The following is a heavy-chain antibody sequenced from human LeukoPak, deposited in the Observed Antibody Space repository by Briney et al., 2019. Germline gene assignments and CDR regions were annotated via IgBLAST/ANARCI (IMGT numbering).Heavy chain of an antibody. CDR1: GGSFSSYY. CDR3: ARDFGGDSAFDI. CDR2: IRYSGST. D-gene: IGHD3-10*01. Sequence: SETLSLTCNVSGGSFSSYYWSWLRQPPGKGLEWIGHIRYSGSTNYNPSLESRVSILIDTSKSQFSLRVTSVTAADTALYFCARDFGGDSAFDIWGQGTTVTVSS. V-gene: IGHV4-59*01. J-gene: IGHJ3*02.